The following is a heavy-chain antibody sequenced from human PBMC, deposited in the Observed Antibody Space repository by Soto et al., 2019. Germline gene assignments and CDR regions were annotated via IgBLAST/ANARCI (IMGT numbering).Heavy chain of an antibody. CDR1: GGTFSSYT. D-gene: IGHD2-2*01. CDR2: IIPILGIA. CDR3: ARSIVPAAKYWFDP. Sequence: ASVKVSCKASGGTFSSYTISWVRRAPGQGLEWMGRIIPILGIANYAQKFQGRVTITADKSTSTAYMELSSLRSEDTAVYYCARSIVPAAKYWFDPCGKGTLVTVSS. V-gene: IGHV1-69*02. J-gene: IGHJ5*02.